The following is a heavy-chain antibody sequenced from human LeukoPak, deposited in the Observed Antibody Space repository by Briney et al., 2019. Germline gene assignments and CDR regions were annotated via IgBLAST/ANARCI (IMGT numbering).Heavy chain of an antibody. CDR2: IYYSGST. V-gene: IGHV4-59*01. Sequence: PSETLSLTCTVSGGSISSYYWSWIRQPPGKGLEWIGYIYYSGSTNYNPSLKSRVAISVDTSKNQFSLKLSSVTAADTAVYYCARARGRDYYIDVWGKGTTVTVSS. J-gene: IGHJ6*03. D-gene: IGHD2-15*01. CDR1: GGSISSYY. CDR3: ARARGRDYYIDV.